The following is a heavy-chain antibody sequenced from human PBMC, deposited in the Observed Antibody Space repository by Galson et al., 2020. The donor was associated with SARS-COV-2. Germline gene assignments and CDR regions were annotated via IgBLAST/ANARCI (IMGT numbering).Heavy chain of an antibody. V-gene: IGHV1-69*10. Sequence: SVKVSCKASGGTFSSYAISWVRQAPGQGLEWMGGIIPILGIANYAQKFQGRVTITADKSTSTAYMELSSLRSEDTAVYYCAQGGAVPAAILGWAGGTYYYYYMDVWGKGTTVTVSS. J-gene: IGHJ6*03. CDR3: AQGGAVPAAILGWAGGTYYYYYMDV. CDR1: GGTFSSYA. CDR2: IIPILGIA. D-gene: IGHD2-2*02.